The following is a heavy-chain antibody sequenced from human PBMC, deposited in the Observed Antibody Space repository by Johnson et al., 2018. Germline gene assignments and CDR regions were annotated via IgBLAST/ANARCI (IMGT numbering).Heavy chain of an antibody. D-gene: IGHD3-10*01. CDR1: GFTFTGYT. CDR3: ASDSSNALDI. Sequence: VQLVQSGGGLVKPGGSLKLSCTASGFTFTGYTMNWVRQAPGKGLEWVSYIVSSSTNIYYVDSVKGRFTISRDNAKNSLYLQMNSLTDEDTAVYYCASDSSNALDIWGQGTMVTVSS. CDR2: IVSSSTNI. J-gene: IGHJ3*02. V-gene: IGHV3-21*01.